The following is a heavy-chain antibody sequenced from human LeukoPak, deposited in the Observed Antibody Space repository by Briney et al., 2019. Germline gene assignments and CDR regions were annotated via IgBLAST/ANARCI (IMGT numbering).Heavy chain of an antibody. CDR1: GGTFSSYA. CDR3: ARDKQDDSSGYKNLALDY. D-gene: IGHD3-22*01. J-gene: IGHJ4*02. Sequence: SVKVSRKASGGTFSSYAISWVRQAPGQGLEWMGRIIPIFGTANYAQKFQGRVTITTDESTSTAYMELSSLRSEDTAVYYCARDKQDDSSGYKNLALDYWGQGTLVTVSS. CDR2: IIPIFGTA. V-gene: IGHV1-69*05.